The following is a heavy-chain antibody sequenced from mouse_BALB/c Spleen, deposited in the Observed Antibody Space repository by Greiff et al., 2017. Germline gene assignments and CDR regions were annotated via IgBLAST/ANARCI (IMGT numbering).Heavy chain of an antibody. CDR2: IDPYNGGT. J-gene: IGHJ3*01. V-gene: IGHV1S135*01. Sequence: EVKLQESGPELVKPGASVKVSCKASGYAFTSYNMYWVKQSHGKSLEWIGYIDPYNGGTSYNQKFKGKATLTVDKSSSTAYMHLNSLTSEDSAVYYCARRGTTATAWFAYWGQGTLVTVSA. CDR3: ARRGTTATAWFAY. CDR1: GYAFTSYN. D-gene: IGHD1-2*01.